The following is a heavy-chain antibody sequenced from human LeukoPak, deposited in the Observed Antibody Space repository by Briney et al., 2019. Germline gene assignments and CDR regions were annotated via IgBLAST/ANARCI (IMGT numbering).Heavy chain of an antibody. CDR3: AKRSDYGGNWNYFDY. CDR2: TSASGAST. CDR1: GFTFSSYG. Sequence: GRSLRLSCAASGFTFSSYGMHWVRQAPGKGLEWVSATSASGASTYYADSVKGRFTISRDNSKNTLYLHMSSLRAEDTAVYYCAKRSDYGGNWNYFDYWGQGTLVTVSS. V-gene: IGHV3-23*01. J-gene: IGHJ4*02. D-gene: IGHD4-23*01.